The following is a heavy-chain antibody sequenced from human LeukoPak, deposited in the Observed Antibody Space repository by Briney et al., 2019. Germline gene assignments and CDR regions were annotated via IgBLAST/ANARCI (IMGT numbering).Heavy chain of an antibody. Sequence: SETLSLTCAVYGGSFSGYYWSWIRQPPGKGLEWIGEINHSGSTNYNPSLKSRVTITVDTSKNQFSLKLSSVTAADTAVYYCARGRPLYYYGSGSYYRPLDYWGQGTLVTVSP. CDR2: INHSGST. CDR1: GGSFSGYY. V-gene: IGHV4-34*01. D-gene: IGHD3-10*01. CDR3: ARGRPLYYYGSGSYYRPLDY. J-gene: IGHJ4*02.